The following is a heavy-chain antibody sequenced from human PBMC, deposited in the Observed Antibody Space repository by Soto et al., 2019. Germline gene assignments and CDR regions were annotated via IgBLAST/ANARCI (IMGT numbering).Heavy chain of an antibody. J-gene: IGHJ1*01. CDR3: VKDESVNWYSGHFRH. CDR2: INWNSGSI. CDR1: GFTFDDYA. V-gene: IGHV3-9*01. Sequence: GGSLRLSCAASGFTFDDYAMHWVRQVPGKGLEWVSGINWNSGSIGYGDSVKGRFAISRDNAKNSLHLQMNSLSAEDTAFYYCVKDESVNWYSGHFRHWGQGTVVTVYS. D-gene: IGHD1-26*01.